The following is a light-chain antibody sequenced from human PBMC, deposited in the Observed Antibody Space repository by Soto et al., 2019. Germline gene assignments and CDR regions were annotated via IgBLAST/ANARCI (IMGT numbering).Light chain of an antibody. V-gene: IGLV1-47*01. CDR1: GSNIGRNV. CDR3: AAWDDSLSGHYV. J-gene: IGLJ1*01. Sequence: QSALTQPPSASGTPGQRVTISCSGSGSNIGRNVVYWYQQLPGTAPKLLVYRSDQRPSGVPDRFSGSKSDTSASLAISGLRPEDEADYYCAAWDDSLSGHYVFGTGTKVTVL. CDR2: RSD.